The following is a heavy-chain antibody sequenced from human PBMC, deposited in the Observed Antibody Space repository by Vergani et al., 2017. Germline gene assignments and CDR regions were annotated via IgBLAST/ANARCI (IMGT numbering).Heavy chain of an antibody. Sequence: QVKLQESGPGLLKPSQTLSLTCTVSGESIRSGSHYWTWIRQPAGKGLEWIGRVYTGGSANYNPSFKSRVTISLDTSRNQFSLSLQSVTAADTAVYYCARDYASAIYYANDAFDIWGRGTKVTVSS. CDR1: GESIRSGSHY. V-gene: IGHV4-61*02. D-gene: IGHD2-8*01. CDR2: VYTGGSA. CDR3: ARDYASAIYYANDAFDI. J-gene: IGHJ3*02.